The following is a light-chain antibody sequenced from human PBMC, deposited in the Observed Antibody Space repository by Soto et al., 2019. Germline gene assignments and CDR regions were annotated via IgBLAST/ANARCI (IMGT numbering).Light chain of an antibody. V-gene: IGLV8-61*01. Sequence: QAVVTQEPSFSVSPGGTVTLTCGLSSGSVSSSYPPSWYQQTPGQAPRTLIYNTDTRSSGVPDRFSGSILGNKAALTITGAQADDEAHYYCLLCLRSDIWVFGGGTKLTVL. CDR1: SGSVSSSYP. J-gene: IGLJ3*02. CDR2: NTD. CDR3: LLCLRSDIWV.